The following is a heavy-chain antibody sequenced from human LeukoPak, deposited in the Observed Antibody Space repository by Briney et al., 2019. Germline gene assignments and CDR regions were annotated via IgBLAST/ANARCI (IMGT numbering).Heavy chain of an antibody. V-gene: IGHV3-7*04. Sequence: GGSLRLSCAPSGFTFSSYWMSWVRQAPGKGLEWEANIKQDGSEKYYVDSVKGRFTISRDNAKNSLYLQMNSLRAEDTAVYYCARGIVATIVWGQGTLVTVSS. CDR2: IKQDGSEK. D-gene: IGHD5-12*01. CDR3: ARGIVATIV. J-gene: IGHJ4*02. CDR1: GFTFSSYW.